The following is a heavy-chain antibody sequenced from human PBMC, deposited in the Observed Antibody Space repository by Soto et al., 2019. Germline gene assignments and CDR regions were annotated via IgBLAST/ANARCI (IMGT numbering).Heavy chain of an antibody. J-gene: IGHJ4*02. D-gene: IGHD5-12*01. V-gene: IGHV3-74*01. CDR3: ARVKYSGYDPPYPAFDY. CDR1: GFTFSSYW. CDR2: INSDGSST. Sequence: LRLSCAASGFTFSSYWMHWVRQAPGKGLVWVSRINSDGSSTSYADSVKGRFTISRDNAKNTLYLQMNSLRAEDTAVYYCARVKYSGYDPPYPAFDYWGQGTLVTVSS.